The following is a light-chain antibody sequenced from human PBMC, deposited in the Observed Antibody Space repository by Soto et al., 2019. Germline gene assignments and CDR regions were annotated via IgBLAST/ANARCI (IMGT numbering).Light chain of an antibody. Sequence: QSALTQPPSASGSPGQSVTISCTGTSSDIGAYIYVSWYQQHPGKGPKLLIYEVSNRPSGVSNRFSGSKSGNTASLTISGLQSEDEADYYCSSYTTSATLVFGGGTKVTVL. CDR2: EVS. CDR3: SSYTTSATLV. CDR1: SSDIGAYIY. J-gene: IGLJ3*02. V-gene: IGLV2-14*01.